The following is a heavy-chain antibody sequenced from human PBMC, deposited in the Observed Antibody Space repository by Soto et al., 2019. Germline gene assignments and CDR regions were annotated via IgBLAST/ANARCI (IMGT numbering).Heavy chain of an antibody. CDR2: INHSGST. J-gene: IGHJ5*02. D-gene: IGHD6-6*01. Sequence: QVQLQQWGAGLLKPSETLSLTCAVYGGSFSGYYWSWIRQPPGKGLEWIGEINHSGSTNYNPSLKSRVTISVDTSKNQFSLKLSSVTAADTAVYYCARVIAARPGSSWFDPWGQGTLVTVSS. CDR1: GGSFSGYY. CDR3: ARVIAARPGSSWFDP. V-gene: IGHV4-34*01.